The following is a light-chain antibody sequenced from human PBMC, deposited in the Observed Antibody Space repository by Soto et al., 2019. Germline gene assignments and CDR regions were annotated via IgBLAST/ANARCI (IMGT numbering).Light chain of an antibody. CDR3: QQRSHWPPIT. CDR2: DIS. Sequence: IVLTQSPATLSLSPGEGATLSCRASQSVATRLAWYQQKPGQAPRLLIYDISTRAPGIPARFSGSGSAADFTLTISSLEPEGSALYHCQQRSHWPPITFGQGTRLEI. CDR1: QSVATR. V-gene: IGKV3-11*01. J-gene: IGKJ5*01.